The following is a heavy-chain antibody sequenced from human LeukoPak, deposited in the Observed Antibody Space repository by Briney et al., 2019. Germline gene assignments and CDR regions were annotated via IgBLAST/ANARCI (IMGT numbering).Heavy chain of an antibody. V-gene: IGHV3-23*01. CDR3: AKLEALYSISNRYYFDY. CDR1: GFTLSNFA. CDR2: ISVSGGST. Sequence: PGGSLRLSCAASGFTLSNFAMTWVRQAPGKGLEWVSVISVSGGSTYYADSVKGRFTISRDNSKNTLYLQMNSLRAEDTAVYYCAKLEALYSISNRYYFDYWGQGTLVTVSS. D-gene: IGHD1-14*01. J-gene: IGHJ4*02.